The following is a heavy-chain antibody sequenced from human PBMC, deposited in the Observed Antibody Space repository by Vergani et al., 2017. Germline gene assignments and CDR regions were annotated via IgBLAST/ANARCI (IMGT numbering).Heavy chain of an antibody. Sequence: QVQLQESGPGLVKPSQTLSLTCTVSGGSISSGSYYWSWIRQPAGKGLEWIGRIYTSGSTNYNPSLKSRVTISVDTSKNQFSLKLSSVTAADTAVYYCARENPAHIVVVTGIGDADGMYVWGQGTTVTVSS. D-gene: IGHD2-21*02. J-gene: IGHJ6*02. CDR1: GGSISSGSYY. CDR2: IYTSGST. CDR3: ARENPAHIVVVTGIGDADGMYV. V-gene: IGHV4-61*02.